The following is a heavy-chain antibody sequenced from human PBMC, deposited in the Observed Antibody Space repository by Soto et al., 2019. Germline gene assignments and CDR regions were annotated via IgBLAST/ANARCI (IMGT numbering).Heavy chain of an antibody. J-gene: IGHJ4*02. D-gene: IGHD2-8*02. CDR3: TGEVASGY. CDR2: ISRDGSTK. V-gene: IGHV3-30*03. CDR1: GFTLSSKG. Sequence: QVQLVESGGGVVQPGRSLRLSCAASGFTLSSKGMHWVRQAPGKGLEWVAVISRDGSTKYYADSVKGRFTISRENSKNTLYLEMNSLRADDTAVYYCTGEVASGYWGQGTLVTVSS.